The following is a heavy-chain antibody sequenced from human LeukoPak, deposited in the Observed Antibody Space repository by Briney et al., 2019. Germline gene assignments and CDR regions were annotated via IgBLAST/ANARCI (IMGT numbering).Heavy chain of an antibody. D-gene: IGHD2-8*01. J-gene: IGHJ4*02. CDR2: IYHSGST. CDR3: ARRVLGYCTNGVCSSYFDY. CDR1: GGSISSYY. Sequence: SETLSLTCTVSGGSISSYYWGWIRQPPGKGLEWIGSIYHSGSTYYNPSLKSRVTISVDTSKNQFSLKLSSVTAADTAVYYCARRVLGYCTNGVCSSYFDYWGQGTLVTVSS. V-gene: IGHV4-39*01.